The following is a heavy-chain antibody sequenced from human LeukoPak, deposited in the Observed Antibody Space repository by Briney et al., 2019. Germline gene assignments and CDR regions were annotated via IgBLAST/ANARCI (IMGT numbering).Heavy chain of an antibody. CDR2: INHSGST. CDR3: ARGRTIFGVVPGY. D-gene: IGHD3-3*01. Sequence: SETLPLTCTVSGGSISSYYWSWIRQPPGKGLEWIGEINHSGSTNYNPSLKSRVTISVDTSKNQFSLKLSSVTAADTAVYYCARGRTIFGVVPGYWGQGTLVTVSS. V-gene: IGHV4-34*01. J-gene: IGHJ4*02. CDR1: GGSISSYY.